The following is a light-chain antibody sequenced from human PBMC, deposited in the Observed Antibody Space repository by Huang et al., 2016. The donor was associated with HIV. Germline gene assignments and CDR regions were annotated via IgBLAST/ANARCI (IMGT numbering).Light chain of an antibody. CDR2: EVS. V-gene: IGKV2D-29*01. Sequence: IVMTQTPLSLSVTPGQSASMSCKSSQSLPRSDGKPHLYWYLQRPGQPPQLLIYEVSNRLSGVPDRFSGSGSGTDFTLKISRVEADDVGIYYCMQSLQLPLTFGGGTRVEIK. CDR1: QSLPRSDGKPH. J-gene: IGKJ4*01. CDR3: MQSLQLPLT.